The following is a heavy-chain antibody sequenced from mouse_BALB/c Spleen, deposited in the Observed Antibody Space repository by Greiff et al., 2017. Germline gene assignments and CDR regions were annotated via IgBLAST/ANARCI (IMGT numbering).Heavy chain of an antibody. CDR1: GFTFSNYW. V-gene: IGHV6-6*02. CDR2: IRLKSNNYAT. J-gene: IGHJ4*01. CDR3: TRYGGYAMDY. D-gene: IGHD1-2*01. Sequence: EVHLVESGGGLVQPGGSMKLSCVASGFTFSNYWMNWVRQSPEKGLEWVAEIRLKSNNYATHYAESVKGRFTISRDDSKSSVYLQMNNLRAEDTGIYYCTRYGGYAMDYWGQGTSVTVSS.